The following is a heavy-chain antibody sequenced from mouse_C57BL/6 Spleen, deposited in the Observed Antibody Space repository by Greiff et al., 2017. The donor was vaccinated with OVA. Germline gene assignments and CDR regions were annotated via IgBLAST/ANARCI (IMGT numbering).Heavy chain of an antibody. CDR2: ISSGGDYI. CDR3: TRDFDGTGYFDV. CDR1: GFTFSSYA. V-gene: IGHV5-9-1*02. D-gene: IGHD3-1*01. J-gene: IGHJ1*03. Sequence: EVHLVESGEGLVKPGGSLKLSCAASGFTFSSYAMSWVRQTPEKRLEWVAYISSGGDYIYYADTVKGRFTISRDNARNTLYLQMSSLKSEDTAMYYCTRDFDGTGYFDVWGTGTTVTVSS.